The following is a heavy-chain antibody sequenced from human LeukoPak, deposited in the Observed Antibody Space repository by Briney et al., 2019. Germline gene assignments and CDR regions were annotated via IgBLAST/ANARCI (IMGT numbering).Heavy chain of an antibody. CDR1: GFTFSSYA. J-gene: IGHJ4*02. CDR2: ISGSGGST. V-gene: IGHV3-23*01. CDR3: AKVLGVAVAGTVDY. D-gene: IGHD6-19*01. Sequence: PGGSLRLSCAASGFTFSSYAMSWVRQAPGKGLEWVSAISGSGGSTYDADSVKGRFTISRDNSKNTLYLQMNSLRAEDTAVYYCAKVLGVAVAGTVDYWGQGTLVTVSS.